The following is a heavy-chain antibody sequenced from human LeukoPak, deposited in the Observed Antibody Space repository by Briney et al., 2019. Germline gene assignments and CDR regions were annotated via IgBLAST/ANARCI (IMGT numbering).Heavy chain of an antibody. CDR1: GGSISSYY. V-gene: IGHV4-59*08. D-gene: IGHD4-11*01. J-gene: IGHJ4*02. CDR2: IYYSGST. CDR3: ARHEGPSNYLS. Sequence: SETLSLTCTVSGGSISSYYWSWIRQPPGKGLEWIGYIYYSGSTNYNPSLKSRVTISVDTSKNQFSLKLSSVTAADTAVYYCARHEGPSNYLSWGQGTLVTVSS.